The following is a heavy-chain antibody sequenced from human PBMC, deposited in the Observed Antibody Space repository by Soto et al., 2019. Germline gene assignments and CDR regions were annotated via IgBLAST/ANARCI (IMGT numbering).Heavy chain of an antibody. CDR2: IFSNDEK. V-gene: IGHV2-26*01. D-gene: IGHD3-22*01. Sequence: QVTLKESGPVLVRPTETLTLTCTVSGFSLSNGRMGVTWIRQPPGKALEWLAYIFSNDEKSFSTSLRSRLTISKDTSKSQVVLTMTNMDPVETATYYCARITTGDSSGYGRAGYWGQGTLVTVSS. J-gene: IGHJ4*02. CDR3: ARITTGDSSGYGRAGY. CDR1: GFSLSNGRMG.